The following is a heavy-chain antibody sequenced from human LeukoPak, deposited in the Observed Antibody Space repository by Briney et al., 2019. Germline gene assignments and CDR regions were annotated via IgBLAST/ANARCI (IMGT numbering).Heavy chain of an antibody. J-gene: IGHJ4*02. Sequence: GASVKVSCMASGYTFTGYYMHWVRRAPGQGLEWMGWINPNSGRTNYAQKFQGRVTMTRDTSISTAYMELSRLRSDDTAVYYCARDRGRYYGSGSYELDCWGQGTLVTVSS. CDR1: GYTFTGYY. D-gene: IGHD3-10*01. CDR2: INPNSGRT. CDR3: ARDRGRYYGSGSYELDC. V-gene: IGHV1-2*02.